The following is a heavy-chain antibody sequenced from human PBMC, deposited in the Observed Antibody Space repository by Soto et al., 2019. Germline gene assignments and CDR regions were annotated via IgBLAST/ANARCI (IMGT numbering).Heavy chain of an antibody. CDR3: ARGVKMATPHRYYFDF. J-gene: IGHJ4*02. D-gene: IGHD5-12*01. CDR2: VDSSDSST. V-gene: IGHV5-10-1*01. Sequence: GESLKISCQASGFAFTSYWITWVRQMPGRGLEWMGRVDSSDSSTNYNPSFRGHVTISADRSTSTAYLQWSSLKASDTAMYYCARGVKMATPHRYYFDFWGQGTLVTVSS. CDR1: GFAFTSYW.